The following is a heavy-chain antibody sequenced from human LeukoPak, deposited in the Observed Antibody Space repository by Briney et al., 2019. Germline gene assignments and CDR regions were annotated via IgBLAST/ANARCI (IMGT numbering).Heavy chain of an antibody. CDR1: GVSISSSNYY. Sequence: SETLSLTCTVSGVSISSSNYYWRWIRQPPGKGLEWIGYIYYSGSTNYNPSLKSRVAISVDTSKNQFSLKLSSVTAADTAVYYCARVTYYYDRHFDYWGQGTLVTVSS. CDR3: ARVTYYYDRHFDY. CDR2: IYYSGST. D-gene: IGHD3-22*01. J-gene: IGHJ4*02. V-gene: IGHV4-61*01.